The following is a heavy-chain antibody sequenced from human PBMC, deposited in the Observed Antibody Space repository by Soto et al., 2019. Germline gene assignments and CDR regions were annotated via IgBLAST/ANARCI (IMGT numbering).Heavy chain of an antibody. J-gene: IGHJ5*02. V-gene: IGHV3-23*01. CDR2: ITTSDDIT. CDR1: GFIFKDFA. D-gene: IGHD3-3*01. Sequence: DVQLFESGGGLVEPGESLRLSCAASGFIFKDFAMSWVRQAPGKGLEWVSTITTSDDITYSADSVMGRFTISRDNSANTMFLQMSSLRGDDRATYDCTKGDSSGYFDPSTGYSTPDHWGQGTLVTVSS. CDR3: TKGDSSGYFDPSTGYSTPDH.